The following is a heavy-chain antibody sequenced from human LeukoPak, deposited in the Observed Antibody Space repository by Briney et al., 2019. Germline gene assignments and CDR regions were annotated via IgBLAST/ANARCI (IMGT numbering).Heavy chain of an antibody. CDR1: GFTFSSSA. CDR3: AKGGSYAPLDY. V-gene: IGHV3-23*01. D-gene: IGHD1-26*01. J-gene: IGHJ4*02. Sequence: GGSLRLSCAASGFTFSSSAMTWVRQAPGKGLEWVSAISNSGGDTIYTDSVRDRFTISGVNSKNTLYLQMNSLRAEDTAVYYCAKGGSYAPLDYWGQGTLVTVSS. CDR2: ISNSGGDT.